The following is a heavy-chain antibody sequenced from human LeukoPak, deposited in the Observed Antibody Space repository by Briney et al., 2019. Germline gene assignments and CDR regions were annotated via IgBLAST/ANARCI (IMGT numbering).Heavy chain of an antibody. CDR3: ARESDRVGARAFDI. V-gene: IGHV3-74*01. D-gene: IGHD1-26*01. CDR2: INSDGSST. J-gene: IGHJ3*02. CDR1: GFTFSSYW. Sequence: GGSLRLSCAASGFTFSSYWMHWVRQAPGKGLVWVSRINSDGSSTSYADSVKGRFTISRDNAKNTLYLQMNSLRAEDTAVYYCARESDRVGARAFDIWGQGTMVTVSS.